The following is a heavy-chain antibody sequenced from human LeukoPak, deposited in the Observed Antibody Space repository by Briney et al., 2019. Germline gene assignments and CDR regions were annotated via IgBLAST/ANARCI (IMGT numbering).Heavy chain of an antibody. CDR3: KVARVGATGLDY. CDR1: GFTFSSYG. J-gene: IGHJ4*02. Sequence: GGSLRLSCAASGFTFSSYGMHWVRQAPGKGLEWVAFIRYDGSNKYYADSVKGRFTISRDNSKNTLYLQMNSLRAEDTAVYCAKVARVGATGLDYWGQGTLVTVSS. D-gene: IGHD1-26*01. V-gene: IGHV3-30*02. CDR2: IRYDGSNK.